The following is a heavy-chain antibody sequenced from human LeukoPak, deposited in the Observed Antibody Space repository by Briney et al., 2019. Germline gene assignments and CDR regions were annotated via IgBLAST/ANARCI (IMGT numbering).Heavy chain of an antibody. CDR1: GFTLSSNY. Sequence: PGGSLRLSCAASGFTLSSNYMSWVRQAPGKGLEWVSVIYSGGSKYYSDSVRGGFTISRDNSKNTLYLQMNSLRAEDTAVYYCARQYSSGFPFDYWGQGTLVTVSS. CDR2: IYSGGSK. CDR3: ARQYSSGFPFDY. V-gene: IGHV3-53*01. J-gene: IGHJ4*02. D-gene: IGHD6-19*01.